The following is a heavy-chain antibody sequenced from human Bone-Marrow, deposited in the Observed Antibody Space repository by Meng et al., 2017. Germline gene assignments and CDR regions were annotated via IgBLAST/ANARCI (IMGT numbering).Heavy chain of an antibody. D-gene: IGHD6-13*01. Sequence: VGWVEVGGGLGQGWRSLLLTYVHSGFNAIGSPVHRTREGPGKREEWVAVKSYVGRNKYYDDPVKGRFTISRDNSKNTLYLQMNSLRAEDTAVYYCARDRAAAGIYDYWGQGTLVTVSS. J-gene: IGHJ4*02. CDR1: GFNAIGSP. V-gene: IGHV3-30*04. CDR3: ARDRAAAGIYDY. CDR2: KSYVGRNK.